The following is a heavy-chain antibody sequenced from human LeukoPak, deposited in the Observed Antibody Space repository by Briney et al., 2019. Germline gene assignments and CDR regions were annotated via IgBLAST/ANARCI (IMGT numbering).Heavy chain of an antibody. CDR2: ISSSSSYT. V-gene: IGHV3-11*05. CDR1: GFTFSDYY. D-gene: IGHD3-22*01. J-gene: IGHJ4*02. Sequence: PGGSLRLSCAASGFTFSDYYMSWIRQAPGKGLEWVSYISSSSSYTNYADSVKGRFTISRDNAKNSLYLQMNSLRAEDTAVYYCARGVGDPFYDSSGYLFDYWGQGTLVTVSS. CDR3: ARGVGDPFYDSSGYLFDY.